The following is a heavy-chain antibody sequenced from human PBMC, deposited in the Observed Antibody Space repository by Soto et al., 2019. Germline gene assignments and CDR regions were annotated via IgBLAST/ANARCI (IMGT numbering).Heavy chain of an antibody. V-gene: IGHV3-30*18. Sequence: GGSLRLSCAASGFTFSSYGMHWVRQAPGKGLEWVAVISYDGSNKYYADSVKGRFTISRDNSKNTLYLQMNSLRAEDTAVYYCAKCTIPVANSSSAEGNYYYYYGMDVWGQGTTVTVSS. D-gene: IGHD6-6*01. CDR1: GFTFSSYG. CDR3: AKCTIPVANSSSAEGNYYYYYGMDV. J-gene: IGHJ6*02. CDR2: ISYDGSNK.